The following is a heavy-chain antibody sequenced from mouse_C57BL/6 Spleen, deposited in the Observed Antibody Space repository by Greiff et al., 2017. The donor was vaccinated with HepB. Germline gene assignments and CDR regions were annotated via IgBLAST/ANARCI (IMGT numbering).Heavy chain of an antibody. CDR3: AGWSRSYYGSSYGYWYFDV. D-gene: IGHD1-1*01. V-gene: IGHV1-61*01. CDR1: GYTFTSYC. Sequence: QVQLQQPGAELVRPGSSVKLSCKASGYTFTSYCMDWVKQRPGQGLEWIGNIYPSDSETHYNQKFKDKATLTVDKSSSTAYMQLSSLTSEDSAVYYCAGWSRSYYGSSYGYWYFDVWGTGTTVTVSS. J-gene: IGHJ1*03. CDR2: IYPSDSET.